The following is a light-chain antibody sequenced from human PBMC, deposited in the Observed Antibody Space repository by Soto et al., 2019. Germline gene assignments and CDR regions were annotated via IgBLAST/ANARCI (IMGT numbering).Light chain of an antibody. V-gene: IGKV1-5*03. J-gene: IGKJ1*01. CDR2: KAS. Sequence: DVQMTQSPSTLSASVGDRVTITCRASQSISTWLAWYQQKPGKAPKLLIYKASGLESGAPSRFSGSGSGTEFTLTISSLQPDDFETYYCQQYNTYSWTFGQGTKVEIK. CDR3: QQYNTYSWT. CDR1: QSISTW.